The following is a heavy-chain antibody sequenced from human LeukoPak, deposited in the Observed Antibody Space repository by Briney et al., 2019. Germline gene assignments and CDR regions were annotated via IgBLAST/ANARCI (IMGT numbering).Heavy chain of an antibody. Sequence: GGSLRLSCAASGFTFRSYGMNWLRQAPGKGLEWVSGLSGSGDTTYYAESVKGRVSISRDNSKNTLDLQMNSLRAEDTAVYFCAKAMSTTGWYAAPFDHWGQGTLVTVSS. J-gene: IGHJ5*02. V-gene: IGHV3-23*01. D-gene: IGHD6-19*01. CDR3: AKAMSTTGWYAAPFDH. CDR2: LSGSGDTT. CDR1: GFTFRSYG.